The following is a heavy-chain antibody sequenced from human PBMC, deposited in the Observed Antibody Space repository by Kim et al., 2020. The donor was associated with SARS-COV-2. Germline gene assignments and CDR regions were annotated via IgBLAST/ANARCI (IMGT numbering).Heavy chain of an antibody. CDR2: INAYNGNT. Sequence: ASVKVSCKASGYTFTSYGINWVRQAPGQGLEWMGWINAYNGNTNYSEKFQGRVTITTDTSTSTAYMELRSLRSDDTAVYYCARDIRITMVRGDRNFDYWGEGALVTDSS. J-gene: IGHJ4*02. V-gene: IGHV1-18*04. D-gene: IGHD3-10*01. CDR1: GYTFTSYG. CDR3: ARDIRITMVRGDRNFDY.